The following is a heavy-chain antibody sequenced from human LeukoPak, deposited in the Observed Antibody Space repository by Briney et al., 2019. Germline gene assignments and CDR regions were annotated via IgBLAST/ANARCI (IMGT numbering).Heavy chain of an antibody. J-gene: IGHJ4*02. D-gene: IGHD3-10*01. CDR2: IWYDGVNK. CDR3: AKDWGHYYASGQGSYFDY. V-gene: IGHV3-33*06. Sequence: GGSLRLSCAASGFTFSNYGIHWVRQAPGKGLEWVAVIWYDGVNKFYSDSVKGRFTISRDNSKNTLYLQMNSLRAEDTAVYYRAKDWGHYYASGQGSYFDYWGQGTLVTVSS. CDR1: GFTFSNYG.